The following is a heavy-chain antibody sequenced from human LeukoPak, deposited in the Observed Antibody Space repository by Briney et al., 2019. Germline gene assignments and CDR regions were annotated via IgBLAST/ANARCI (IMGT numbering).Heavy chain of an antibody. Sequence: ASVKVSCKASGYTFTSYGINWVRQAPGQGLEWMGRISGDNGDTNYAQKFQGRVTRSTDRSTNTAYMELRSLRSDDTAVFYCARDAPAWSRDYWGQGTLVTVSS. CDR1: GYTFTSYG. D-gene: IGHD2-8*02. CDR3: ARDAPAWSRDY. J-gene: IGHJ4*02. V-gene: IGHV1-18*01. CDR2: ISGDNGDT.